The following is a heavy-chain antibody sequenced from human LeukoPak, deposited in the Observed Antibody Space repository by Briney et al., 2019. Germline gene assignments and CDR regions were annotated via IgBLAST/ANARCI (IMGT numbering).Heavy chain of an antibody. CDR1: GFTFSSYS. Sequence: GGSLRLSCAASGFTFSSYSMNWVRQAPGKGLEWVSSISGSSSYIYYADSVKGRFTISRDNAKNSLYLQMNSLRAEDTAVYYCARASVFDAFDIWGQGTMVTVSS. CDR3: ARASVFDAFDI. V-gene: IGHV3-21*01. J-gene: IGHJ3*02. CDR2: ISGSSSYI. D-gene: IGHD2-8*01.